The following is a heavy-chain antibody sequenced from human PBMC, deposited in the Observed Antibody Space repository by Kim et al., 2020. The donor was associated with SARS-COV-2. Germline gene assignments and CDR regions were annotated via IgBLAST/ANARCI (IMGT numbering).Heavy chain of an antibody. CDR2: IYYSGST. Sequence: SETLSLTCTVSGGSISSGGYYWSWIRQHPGKGLEWIGYIYYSGSTYYNPSLKSRGTISVDTSKNQFSLKLSSVTAADTAVYYCARDALKNPVPLGYYYYFGMDVWGQGTTVTVSS. V-gene: IGHV4-31*03. CDR1: GGSISSGGYY. J-gene: IGHJ6*02. CDR3: ARDALKNPVPLGYYYYFGMDV.